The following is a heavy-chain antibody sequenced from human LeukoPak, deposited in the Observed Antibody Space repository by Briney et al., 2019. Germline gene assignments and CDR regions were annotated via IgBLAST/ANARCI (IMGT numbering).Heavy chain of an antibody. Sequence: GGSLRLSCAASGFTVSSNYMSWVRQAPGKGLEWVSVIYSGGSTYYADSVKDRFTISRDNSKNTLYLQMNSLRAEDTAVYYCARDKGESSSGWPASGFFDYWGQGTLVTVSS. D-gene: IGHD6-19*01. CDR3: ARDKGESSSGWPASGFFDY. CDR1: GFTVSSNY. CDR2: IYSGGST. V-gene: IGHV3-53*01. J-gene: IGHJ4*02.